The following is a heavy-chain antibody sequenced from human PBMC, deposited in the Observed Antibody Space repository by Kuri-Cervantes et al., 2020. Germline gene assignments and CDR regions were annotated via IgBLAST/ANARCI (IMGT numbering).Heavy chain of an antibody. CDR3: AKDALVATICFGARGALDNWFDP. Sequence: GESLKISCAASGFTFSSYIMNWVRQAPGKGLELVSAISGSGGSTYYANSVRGGFTISSDNSKTTLYLQMNSLRSEDTAVYYCAKDALVATICFGARGALDNWFDPWGQGTLVTVSS. V-gene: IGHV3-23*01. J-gene: IGHJ5*02. CDR1: GFTFSSYI. CDR2: ISGSGGST. D-gene: IGHD5-12*01.